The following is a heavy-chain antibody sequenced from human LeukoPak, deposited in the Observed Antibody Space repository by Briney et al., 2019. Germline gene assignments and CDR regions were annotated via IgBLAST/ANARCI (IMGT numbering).Heavy chain of an antibody. J-gene: IGHJ6*02. CDR1: GGTFSSYA. CDR2: MNPNSGNT. CDR3: ARGELRGSVYYGMDV. D-gene: IGHD1-7*01. V-gene: IGHV1-8*02. Sequence: ASVKVSCKASGGTFSSYAISWVRQAPGQGLEWMGWMNPNSGNTGYAQKFQGRVTMTRNTSISTAYMELSSLRSEDTAVYYCARGELRGSVYYGMDVWGQGTTVTVSS.